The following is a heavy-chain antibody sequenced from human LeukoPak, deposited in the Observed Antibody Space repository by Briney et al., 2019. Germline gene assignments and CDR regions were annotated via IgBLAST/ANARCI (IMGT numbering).Heavy chain of an antibody. D-gene: IGHD5-12*01. CDR1: GFTFSDYY. CDR2: ISSSGSTI. J-gene: IGHJ5*02. V-gene: IGHV3-11*04. Sequence: GGSLRLSCAASGFTFSDYYMSWIRQAPGKGLEWVSYISSSGSTIYYADSVKGRFAISRDNAKNSLYLQMNSLRAEDTAVYYCARSYSGYRTGWFDPWGQGTLVTVSS. CDR3: ARSYSGYRTGWFDP.